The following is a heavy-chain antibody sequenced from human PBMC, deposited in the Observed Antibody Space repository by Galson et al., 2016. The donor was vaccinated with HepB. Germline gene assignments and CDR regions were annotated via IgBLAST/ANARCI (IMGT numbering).Heavy chain of an antibody. D-gene: IGHD3-22*01. CDR1: GDSISNHY. Sequence: LTCTVSGDSISNHYWNWIRQSPEKGLEWIAYISYSGRTNSNPSLRSRVTISIDTSKNQLSLKLSAVTAADTAVYYCARAGGYYLDSWGQGTLVTVPS. CDR3: ARAGGYYLDS. V-gene: IGHV4-59*11. CDR2: ISYSGRT. J-gene: IGHJ4*02.